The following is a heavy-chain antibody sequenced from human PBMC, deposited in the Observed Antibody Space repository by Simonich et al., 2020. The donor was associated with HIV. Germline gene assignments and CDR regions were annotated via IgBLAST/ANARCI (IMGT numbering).Heavy chain of an antibody. CDR2: IYPGDSDT. D-gene: IGHD3-22*01. CDR1: GYSFTSYW. CDR3: ARTYYYDSSGYYPYFDY. J-gene: IGHJ4*02. Sequence: EVQLVQSGAEVKKPGESLKISCKGSGYSFTSYWIGWVRQMPGKGLEWRGIIYPGDSDTSYSPSFQGQVTISADKSISTAYLQWSSLKASDTAMYYCARTYYYDSSGYYPYFDYWGQGTLVTVSS. V-gene: IGHV5-51*01.